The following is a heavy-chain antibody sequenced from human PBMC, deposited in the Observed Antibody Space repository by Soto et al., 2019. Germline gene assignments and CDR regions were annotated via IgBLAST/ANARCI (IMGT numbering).Heavy chain of an antibody. CDR2: IYYSGST. CDR1: GGSISSSSYY. J-gene: IGHJ4*02. V-gene: IGHV4-39*01. CDR3: ARRVDNWNYWYFDY. D-gene: IGHD1-7*01. Sequence: PSETLSLTCTVSGGSISSSSYYWGCIRQPPGKGLEWIGSIYYSGSTYYNPSLKSRVTTSVDTSKNQFSLKLSSVTAADTAVYYCARRVDNWNYWYFDYWGQGTLVTVSS.